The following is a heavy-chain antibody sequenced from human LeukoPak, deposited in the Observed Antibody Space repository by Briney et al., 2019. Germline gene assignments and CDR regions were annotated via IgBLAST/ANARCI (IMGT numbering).Heavy chain of an antibody. V-gene: IGHV1-2*02. CDR2: INPNSGGT. CDR3: ARSEWVVAASYYYYYMDV. CDR1: GYTFTGYY. J-gene: IGHJ6*03. Sequence: ASVKVSCKASGYTFTGYYMHWVRQAPGQGLEWMGWINPNSGGTNYAQKFRGRVTMTRDTSISTAYMELSRLRSDDTAVYYCARSEWVVAASYYYYYMDVWGKGTTVTVSS. D-gene: IGHD2-15*01.